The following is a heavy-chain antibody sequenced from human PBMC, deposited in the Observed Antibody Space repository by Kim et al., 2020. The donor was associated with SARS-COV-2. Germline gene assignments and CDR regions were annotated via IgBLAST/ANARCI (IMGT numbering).Heavy chain of an antibody. J-gene: IGHJ4*02. CDR1: GFTFSSYA. V-gene: IGHV3-30*18. CDR3: AKGPSGEIIMIAFGGVIPHPHFDY. CDR2: ISYDGSNK. Sequence: GGSLRLSCAASGFTFSSYAMSWVRQAPGKGLEWVAVISYDGSNKYYADSVKGRFTISRDNSKNTLYLQMNSLRAEDTAVYYCAKGPSGEIIMIAFGGVIPHPHFDYWGQGTLVTVSS. D-gene: IGHD3-16*02.